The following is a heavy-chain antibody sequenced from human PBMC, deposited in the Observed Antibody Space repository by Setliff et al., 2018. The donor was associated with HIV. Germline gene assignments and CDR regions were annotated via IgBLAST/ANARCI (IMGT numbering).Heavy chain of an antibody. J-gene: IGHJ6*02. V-gene: IGHV1-3*01. D-gene: IGHD3-22*01. CDR2: INAGNGNT. CDR3: ARAAITMIVVIANYGMDV. Sequence: ASVKVSCKASGYTFTNFAMHWVRQAPGQRLEWMGWINAGNGNTKYSQKFQGRVTITRDTSASTAYMELSSLRSEDTAVYYCARAAITMIVVIANYGMDVWGQGTTVTVPS. CDR1: GYTFTNFA.